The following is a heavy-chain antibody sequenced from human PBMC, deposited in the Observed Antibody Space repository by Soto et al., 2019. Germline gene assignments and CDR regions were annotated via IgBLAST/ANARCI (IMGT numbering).Heavy chain of an antibody. CDR1: GGTFSSYA. Sequence: ASVKVSCKASGGTFSSYAISWVRQAPGQGLEWMGGIIPIFGTANYAQKFQGRVTITADESTSTAYMELSSLRSEDTAVYYCAADWYYYDSSGSPGAIHISGQATIVTVSS. CDR2: IIPIFGTA. J-gene: IGHJ3*02. D-gene: IGHD3-22*01. V-gene: IGHV1-69*13. CDR3: AADWYYYDSSGSPGAIHI.